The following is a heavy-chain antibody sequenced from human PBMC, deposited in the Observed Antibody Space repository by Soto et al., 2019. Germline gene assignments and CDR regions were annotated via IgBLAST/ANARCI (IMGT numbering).Heavy chain of an antibody. V-gene: IGHV4-4*02. CDR3: ARLRRDYGSGSYYLWSWFDP. J-gene: IGHJ5*02. Sequence: PSETLSLTCTVSGGSIRNTNWWSWVRQPPGKGLEWIGEIYQSGSTNYNPSLKSRVTISVDKSKNEFSLKLSSVTAADTAVYYCARLRRDYGSGSYYLWSWFDPWGQGTLVTVSS. CDR1: GGSIRNTNW. D-gene: IGHD3-10*01. CDR2: IYQSGST.